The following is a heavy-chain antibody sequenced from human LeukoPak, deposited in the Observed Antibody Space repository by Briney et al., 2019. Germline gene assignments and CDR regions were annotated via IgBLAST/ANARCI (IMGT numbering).Heavy chain of an antibody. CDR1: GITFSVYW. D-gene: IGHD3-10*01. CDR2: IRQDGGEK. CDR3: ARDRGADRFDY. J-gene: IGHJ4*02. V-gene: IGHV3-7*03. Sequence: GGSLRLSCVTSGITFSVYWMSWVRQAPGKGLEWVANIRQDGGEKWYMDSVKGRFTISRDNANNSLYLKLDNLRAEDSGIYYCARDRGADRFDYWGQGTQVTVSS.